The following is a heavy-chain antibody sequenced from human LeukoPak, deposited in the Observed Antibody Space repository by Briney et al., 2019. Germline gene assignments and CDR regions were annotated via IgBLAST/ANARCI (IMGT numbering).Heavy chain of an antibody. V-gene: IGHV4-38-2*01. CDR3: ARVIYCSGGSCYDGAWFDP. CDR1: GYSISSGYY. J-gene: IGHJ5*02. Sequence: PSETLSLTCAVSGYSISSGYYWGWIRQPPGKGLERIGSIYHSGSTYYNPSLKSLVTLSVDTSKNHFSLKLSSVTAADTAVYYCARVIYCSGGSCYDGAWFDPWGQGTLVTVSS. CDR2: IYHSGST. D-gene: IGHD2-15*01.